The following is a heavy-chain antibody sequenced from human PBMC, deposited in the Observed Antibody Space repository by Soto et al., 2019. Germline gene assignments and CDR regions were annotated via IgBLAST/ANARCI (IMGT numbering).Heavy chain of an antibody. CDR1: GFTFSSYG. J-gene: IGHJ6*02. V-gene: IGHV3-30*18. D-gene: IGHD3-10*01. CDR2: ISYDGSNK. CDR3: AKDLISWFGELLICDYYYYGMDV. Sequence: LRLSCAASGFTFSSYGMHWVRQAPGKGLEWVAVISYDGSNKYYADSVKGRFTISRDNSKNTLYLQMNSLRAEDTAVYYCAKDLISWFGELLICDYYYYGMDVWGQGTTVTVSS.